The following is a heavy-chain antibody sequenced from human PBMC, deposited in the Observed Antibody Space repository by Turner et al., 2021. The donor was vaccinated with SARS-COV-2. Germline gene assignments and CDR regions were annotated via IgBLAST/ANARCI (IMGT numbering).Heavy chain of an antibody. CDR3: ARARNYSSSWYGVDVPFDP. CDR2: IYSGGST. Sequence: EVQLVESGGGLIQPGGSLRLSCAASGLTVSSNYISWVRQAPGKGLEWVSVIYSGGSTYYADSVKGRFTISRDNSKNTLYLQMNSLRAEDTAVYYCARARNYSSSWYGVDVPFDPWGQGTLVTVSS. J-gene: IGHJ5*02. V-gene: IGHV3-66*03. D-gene: IGHD6-13*01. CDR1: GLTVSSNY.